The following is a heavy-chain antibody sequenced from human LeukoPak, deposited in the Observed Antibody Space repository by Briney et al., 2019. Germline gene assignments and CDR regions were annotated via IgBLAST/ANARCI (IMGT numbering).Heavy chain of an antibody. CDR2: ISVYSGNT. CDR3: AKGGSGWSFDQ. D-gene: IGHD6-19*01. J-gene: IGHJ4*02. Sequence: WLACISVYSGNTNSAQKLQGTVTMTTDTSTSTAYLDLTSLRFDDTAVYYCAKGGSGWSFDQWGQGTLVTVSS. V-gene: IGHV1-18*01.